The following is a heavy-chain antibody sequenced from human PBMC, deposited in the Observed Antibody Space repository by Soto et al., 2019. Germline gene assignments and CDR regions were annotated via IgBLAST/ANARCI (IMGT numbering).Heavy chain of an antibody. CDR1: GYTFTSYG. CDR2: ISAYNGNT. V-gene: IGHV1-18*01. Sequence: GASVKVSCKASGYTFTSYGISWVRQAPGQGLEWMGWISAYNGNTNYAQKLQGRVTMTTDTSTSTAYMELRSLRSDDTAVYYCARGSSWGRGYYYYYYMDVWGKGTTVTVSS. D-gene: IGHD3-16*01. CDR3: ARGSSWGRGYYYYYYMDV. J-gene: IGHJ6*03.